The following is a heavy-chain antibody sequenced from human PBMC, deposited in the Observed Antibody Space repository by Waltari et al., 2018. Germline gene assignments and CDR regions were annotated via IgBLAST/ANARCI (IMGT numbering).Heavy chain of an antibody. CDR1: GGSISSSSYY. J-gene: IGHJ3*02. Sequence: QLQLQESGPGLVKPSETLSLTCTVSGGSISSSSYYWGWIRQPQGKGLEWIGSIYYSGSTYYNPSLKSRVTISVDTSKNQFSLKLSSVTAADTAVYYCAKSYTPGDDYGDSSGAFDIWGQGTMVTVSS. D-gene: IGHD4-17*01. V-gene: IGHV4-39*01. CDR3: AKSYTPGDDYGDSSGAFDI. CDR2: IYYSGST.